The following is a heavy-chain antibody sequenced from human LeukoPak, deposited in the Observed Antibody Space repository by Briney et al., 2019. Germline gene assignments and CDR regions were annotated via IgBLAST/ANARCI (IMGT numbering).Heavy chain of an antibody. D-gene: IGHD3-3*01. CDR1: GFTFSSYA. Sequence: PGGSLRLSCAASGFTFSSYAMSWVRQAPGKGLEWVSAISGSGGSTYYADSVKGRFTISRDNSKNTLYLQMNSLRAEDTAVYYCARGNGGTNYDFWSGYSPYPSYFDYWGQGTLVTVSS. CDR2: ISGSGGST. CDR3: ARGNGGTNYDFWSGYSPYPSYFDY. V-gene: IGHV3-23*01. J-gene: IGHJ4*02.